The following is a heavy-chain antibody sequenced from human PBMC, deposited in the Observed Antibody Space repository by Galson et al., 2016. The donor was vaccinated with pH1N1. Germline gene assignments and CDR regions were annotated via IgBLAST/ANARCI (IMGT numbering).Heavy chain of an antibody. J-gene: IGHJ3*02. Sequence: SLRLSCAASDFTFSGYEMSWVRQAPGKGLEWVAYISSSGSAIYYADSVEGRFTISRENAGNSLFLQMSSLRAEDTAVYYCARDTSGHAPRPYGAFGIWGQGTMVTVAS. CDR1: DFTFSGYE. D-gene: IGHD3-10*01. CDR2: ISSSGSAI. CDR3: ARDTSGHAPRPYGAFGI. V-gene: IGHV3-48*03.